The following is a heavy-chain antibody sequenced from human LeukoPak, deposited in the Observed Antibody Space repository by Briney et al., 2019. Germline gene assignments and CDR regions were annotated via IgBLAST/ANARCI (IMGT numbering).Heavy chain of an antibody. V-gene: IGHV1-18*01. D-gene: IGHD3-3*01. CDR2: ISAYNGNT. CDR3: ARTVSYDFWSGYYNY. Sequence: ASVKVSCKASGYTFTSYDISWVRQAPGQGLEWMGWISAYNGNTNYAQKLQGRVTMTTDTSTSTAYMELRSLRSDDTAVYYCARTVSYDFWSGYYNYWGQGTLVTVSS. J-gene: IGHJ4*02. CDR1: GYTFTSYD.